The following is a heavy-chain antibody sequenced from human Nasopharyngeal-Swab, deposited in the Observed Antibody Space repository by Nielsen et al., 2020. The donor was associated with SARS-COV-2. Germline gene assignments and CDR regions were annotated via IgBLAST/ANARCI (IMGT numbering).Heavy chain of an antibody. CDR2: INHSGST. J-gene: IGHJ4*02. D-gene: IGHD3-3*01. Sequence: WIRQPPGKGLEWIGEINHSGSTNYNPSLKSRVTISVDTSKNQFSLKLSSVTAADTAVYYCARDLALEFTIFGVVTATIWGQGTLVTVSS. V-gene: IGHV4-34*01. CDR3: ARDLALEFTIFGVVTATI.